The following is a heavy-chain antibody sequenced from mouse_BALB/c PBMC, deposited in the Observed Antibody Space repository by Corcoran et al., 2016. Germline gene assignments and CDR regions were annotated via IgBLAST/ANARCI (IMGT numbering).Heavy chain of an antibody. D-gene: IGHD2-14*01. CDR2: IHPTSGNT. J-gene: IGHJ4*01. CDR3: ARYYRYAMDY. Sequence: QVQLQQPGSVLVRPGASVKLSCQASGYTFTSSWMHWAKQRPGQGLEWIGEIHPTSGNTNYNEKFKGKATLTVYPSSSTAYVDLSSLTSEVFAVYYCARYYRYAMDYWGQGTSVTVSS. CDR1: GYTFTSSW. V-gene: IGHV1S130*01.